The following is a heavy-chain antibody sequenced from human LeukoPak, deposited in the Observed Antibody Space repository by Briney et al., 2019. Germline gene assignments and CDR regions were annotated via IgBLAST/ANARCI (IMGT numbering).Heavy chain of an antibody. CDR2: ISSSSSYI. CDR1: GFTFSSYS. J-gene: IGHJ4*02. CDR3: ARSCPGYSSGCFVDY. Sequence: SGGSLRLSCAASGFTFSSYSMNWVRQAPGKGLEWVSSISSSSSYIYYAESVKGRFTISRDNAKNSLYLQMNSLRAEDTAVYYCARSCPGYSSGCFVDYWGQGTLVTVSS. D-gene: IGHD6-19*01. V-gene: IGHV3-21*01.